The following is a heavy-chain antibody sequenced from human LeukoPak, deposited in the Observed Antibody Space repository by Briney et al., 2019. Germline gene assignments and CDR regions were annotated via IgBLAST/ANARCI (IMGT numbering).Heavy chain of an antibody. CDR1: GYTFTGYY. D-gene: IGHD6-13*01. J-gene: IGHJ4*02. CDR2: INPNSGGT. V-gene: IGHV1-2*04. CDR3: ARDLGGAAGTRYFDY. Sequence: ASVKVSCKASGYTFTGYYMHWVRQAPGQGLEWMGWINPNSGGTNYAQKFQGWVTMTRDTSISTAYMELSRLRSDDTAVYYCARDLGGAAGTRYFDYWGQGTLVTVSS.